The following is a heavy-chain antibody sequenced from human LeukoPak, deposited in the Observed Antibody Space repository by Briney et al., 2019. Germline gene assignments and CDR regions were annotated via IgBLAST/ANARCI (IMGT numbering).Heavy chain of an antibody. Sequence: PGRSLRLSCEASGITFSNYGMHWVRQAPGKGLEWLALIWSDESNTYFADSVKGRFSISRDNSNNTLYLQINGLRAEDTAVYYCARARRSGSGSYCPDYWGQGTLVTVSS. J-gene: IGHJ4*02. D-gene: IGHD3-10*01. V-gene: IGHV3-33*01. CDR1: GITFSNYG. CDR3: ARARRSGSGSYCPDY. CDR2: IWSDESNT.